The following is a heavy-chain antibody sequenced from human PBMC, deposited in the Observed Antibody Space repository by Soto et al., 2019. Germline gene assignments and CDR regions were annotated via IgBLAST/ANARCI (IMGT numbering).Heavy chain of an antibody. CDR1: GGSFSGYY. J-gene: IGHJ6*02. V-gene: IGHV4-34*01. D-gene: IGHD3-10*01. Sequence: QVQLQQWGAGLLKPSETLSLTCAVYGGSFSGYYWSWIRQPPGKGLEWIGEINHSGITNYNPSLKSRVTRSVDTSKNQVPLKLSSVTAADTAVYYCARVSGIYYYGMDVWGQGTTVTVSS. CDR3: ARVSGIYYYGMDV. CDR2: INHSGIT.